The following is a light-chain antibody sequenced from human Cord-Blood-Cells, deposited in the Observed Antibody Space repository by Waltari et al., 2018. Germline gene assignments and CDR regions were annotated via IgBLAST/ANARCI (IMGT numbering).Light chain of an antibody. J-gene: IGLJ2*01. CDR1: SSDVGSYNL. Sequence: QSALTQPASVSGSPGQSITISCTGTSSDVGSYNLVSWYQQHPGKAPKLMIYEGSKRPSGVSNRFSGSKSGNTASLTSSGPQAEDEADYYCCSYAGSSTYVVFGGGTKLTVL. V-gene: IGLV2-23*01. CDR3: CSYAGSSTYVV. CDR2: EGS.